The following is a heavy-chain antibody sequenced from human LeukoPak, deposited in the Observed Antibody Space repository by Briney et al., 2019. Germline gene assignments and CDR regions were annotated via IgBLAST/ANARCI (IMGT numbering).Heavy chain of an antibody. J-gene: IGHJ4*02. CDR1: GFTVSSNF. V-gene: IGHV3-66*01. D-gene: IGHD3-9*01. CDR2: IYSGGST. Sequence: QPGGSLRLSCAASGFTVSSNFMSWVCQAPGKGLEWVSVIYSGGSTYYADSVKGRFTISRDNSKNTLYLQMNSLRVEDTAVYYCALGLVTDYWGQGTLVTVSS. CDR3: ALGLVTDY.